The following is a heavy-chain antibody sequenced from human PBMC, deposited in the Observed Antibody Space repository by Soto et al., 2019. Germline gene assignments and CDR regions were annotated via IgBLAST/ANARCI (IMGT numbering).Heavy chain of an antibody. CDR3: ARDPPHRIAARQVYYYGMDV. J-gene: IGHJ6*02. D-gene: IGHD6-6*01. V-gene: IGHV3-74*01. Sequence: GGSLRLSCAASGFTFSSYWMHWVRQAPGKGLVWVSRINSDGSSTSYADSVKGRFTISRDNAKNTLYLQMNSLRAEDTAVYYCARDPPHRIAARQVYYYGMDVWGQGTTVTVSS. CDR1: GFTFSSYW. CDR2: INSDGSST.